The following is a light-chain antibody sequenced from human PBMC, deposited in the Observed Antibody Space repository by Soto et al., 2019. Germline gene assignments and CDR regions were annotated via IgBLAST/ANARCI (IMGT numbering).Light chain of an antibody. CDR2: DAS. Sequence: GDRVTITCRASQSISSWLAWYQQKPGKAPKLMIYDASSLESGVPSRFSGSGSGTEFTLTISSLQADDVATYYCQQSDTYPLTLGQGTRLEI. J-gene: IGKJ5*01. V-gene: IGKV1-5*01. CDR1: QSISSW. CDR3: QQSDTYPLT.